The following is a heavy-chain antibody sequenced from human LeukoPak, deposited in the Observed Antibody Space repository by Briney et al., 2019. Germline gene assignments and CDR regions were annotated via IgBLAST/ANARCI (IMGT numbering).Heavy chain of an antibody. J-gene: IGHJ6*03. CDR2: ISSSSSTI. Sequence: PGGSLRLSCAASGFTFSSYSMTWVRQAPGKGLEWVSYISSSSSTIYYADSVKGRFTISRDNAKNSLYLQMNSLRAEDTAVYYCARGSPRPVENLRIPSFHYMDVWGKGTTVTVSS. D-gene: IGHD2-15*01. CDR1: GFTFSSYS. V-gene: IGHV3-48*04. CDR3: ARGSPRPVENLRIPSFHYMDV.